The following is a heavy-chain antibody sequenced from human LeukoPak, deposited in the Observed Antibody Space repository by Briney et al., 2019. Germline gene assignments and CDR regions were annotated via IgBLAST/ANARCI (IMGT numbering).Heavy chain of an antibody. CDR1: GGSISSYY. Sequence: SETLSLTCTVSGGSISSYYWSWIRQPPGKGLEWIGYIYYSGSTNYNPSLKSRVTISVDTSKNQFSPKLSSVTAADTAVYYCASSLYPNWYFDLWGRGTLVTVSS. V-gene: IGHV4-59*01. J-gene: IGHJ2*01. CDR3: ASSLYPNWYFDL. D-gene: IGHD2-2*01. CDR2: IYYSGST.